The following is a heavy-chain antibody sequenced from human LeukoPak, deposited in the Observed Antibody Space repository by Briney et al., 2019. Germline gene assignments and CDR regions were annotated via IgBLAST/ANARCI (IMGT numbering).Heavy chain of an antibody. CDR1: GFTFSSYS. J-gene: IGHJ4*02. D-gene: IGHD3-10*01. CDR2: IKQDGSEK. CDR3: AREAYGSGSYSDY. V-gene: IGHV3-7*01. Sequence: GGSLRLSCAASGFTFSSYSMNWVRQAPGKGLEWVANIKQDGSEKYYVDSVKGRFTISRDNAKNSLYLQMNSLRAEDTAVYYCAREAYGSGSYSDYWGQGTLVTVSS.